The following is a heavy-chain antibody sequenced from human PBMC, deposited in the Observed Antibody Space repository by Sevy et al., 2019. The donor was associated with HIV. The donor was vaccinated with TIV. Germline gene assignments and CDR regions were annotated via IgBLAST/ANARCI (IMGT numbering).Heavy chain of an antibody. V-gene: IGHV3-23*01. D-gene: IGHD2-21*02. CDR1: GFTLTSYT. Sequence: GGSLRLSCAASGFTLTSYTMNWVRQAPGKGLEWVASISATGGSTYYADSVKGRFTISRDVSKGTLYLQMNSLTAEDTAIFYCAKTLQKLPFHPHYFGYWGQGTLVTVSS. CDR3: AKTLQKLPFHPHYFGY. J-gene: IGHJ4*02. CDR2: ISATGGST.